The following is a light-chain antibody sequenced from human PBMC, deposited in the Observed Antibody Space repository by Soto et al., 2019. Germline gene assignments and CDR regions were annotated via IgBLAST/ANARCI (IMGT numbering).Light chain of an antibody. Sequence: EIVLTQSPGTLSLSPGERATLSCRASQSVRSSYLAWYQQKPGQAPRLLIYGSSSRATGIPDRFSGSGSGTDFTLTISRLEPEDSAVYYCQQYGSSPWTFGHGTKVEIK. CDR2: GSS. V-gene: IGKV3-20*01. CDR3: QQYGSSPWT. J-gene: IGKJ1*01. CDR1: QSVRSSY.